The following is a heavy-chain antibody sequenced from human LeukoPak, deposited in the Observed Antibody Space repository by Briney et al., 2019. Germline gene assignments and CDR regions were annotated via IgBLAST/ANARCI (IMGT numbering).Heavy chain of an antibody. J-gene: IGHJ5*02. Sequence: ASVKVSCKASGYTFTSYGISWVRQAPGQGLEWMGWISAYNGNTNYAQKLQGRVTMTTDTSTSTAYMELRSLRSDDTAAYYCARDSAGGNSGTRYNWFDPWGQGTLVTVSS. CDR1: GYTFTSYG. CDR3: ARDSAGGNSGTRYNWFDP. CDR2: ISAYNGNT. D-gene: IGHD3-10*01. V-gene: IGHV1-18*01.